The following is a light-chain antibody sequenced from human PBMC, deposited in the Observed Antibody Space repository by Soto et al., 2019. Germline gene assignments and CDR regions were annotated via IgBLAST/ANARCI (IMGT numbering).Light chain of an antibody. CDR2: GAS. Sequence: EIVLTQSPGTLSLSPGDTATLSCRASETVIINYLAWYQQKPGQSPRLLIYGASSTATGIPDRFSGSVSGTDFTLTISRLEPGDFAVYYCQQYGSSTTTFGQGNKV. CDR1: ETVIINY. J-gene: IGKJ1*01. V-gene: IGKV3-20*01. CDR3: QQYGSSTTT.